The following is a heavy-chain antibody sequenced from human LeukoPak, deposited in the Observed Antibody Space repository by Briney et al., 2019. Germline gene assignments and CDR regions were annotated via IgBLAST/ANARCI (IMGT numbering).Heavy chain of an antibody. CDR1: GYTFTSYG. J-gene: IGHJ4*02. V-gene: IGHV1-18*01. Sequence: ASVKVSCKASGYTFTSYGISWVRQAPGQGLEWMGWISAYSGDTNYAQKFQGRATMTTDTSTSTAYMELRSLSSDDTAVYYCATWKGYYDSSGYYNDYWGQGTLVTVSS. CDR3: ATWKGYYDSSGYYNDY. CDR2: ISAYSGDT. D-gene: IGHD3-22*01.